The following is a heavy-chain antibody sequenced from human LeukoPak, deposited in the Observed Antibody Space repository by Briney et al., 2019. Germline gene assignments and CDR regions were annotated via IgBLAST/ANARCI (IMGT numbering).Heavy chain of an antibody. V-gene: IGHV3-30-3*01. J-gene: IGHJ5*02. CDR1: GFTFSSYA. Sequence: GGSLRLSCAASGFTFSSYAIHWVRQAPGQGLEWVAGISDDGSSKYYSDSVKGRFTISRDNSKNMLYLHMNSLGTEDTAVYSCARDRFAASGTGLFDPWGQG. CDR2: ISDDGSSK. D-gene: IGHD6-13*01. CDR3: ARDRFAASGTGLFDP.